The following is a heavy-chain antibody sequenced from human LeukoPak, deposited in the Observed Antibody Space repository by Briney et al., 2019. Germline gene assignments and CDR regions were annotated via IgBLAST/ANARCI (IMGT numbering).Heavy chain of an antibody. CDR1: GGTFSSYA. J-gene: IGHJ3*02. D-gene: IGHD3-22*01. V-gene: IGHV1-69*05. Sequence: SVKVSCKASGGTFSSYAISWVRQAPGQGLEWMGGIIPIFGTANYAQKFQGRVTITTDESTSTAYMELSSLRSEDTAVYYCTDSSGYYSHDAFDIWGQGTMVAVSS. CDR2: IIPIFGTA. CDR3: TDSSGYYSHDAFDI.